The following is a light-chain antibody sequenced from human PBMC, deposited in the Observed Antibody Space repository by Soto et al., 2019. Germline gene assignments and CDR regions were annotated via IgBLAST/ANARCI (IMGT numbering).Light chain of an antibody. CDR2: AAS. CDR1: QSISNF. V-gene: IGKV1-39*01. J-gene: IGKJ4*01. Sequence: DIQMTQSPSSLSASLGDRVTITCRASQSISNFLNWVHHKPGNAPKVLISAASTLQSGVPPRFSGSQSGTDFTLTISSLQPEDSASYYCHQYYNSVLTFGGGTKVEIK. CDR3: HQYYNSVLT.